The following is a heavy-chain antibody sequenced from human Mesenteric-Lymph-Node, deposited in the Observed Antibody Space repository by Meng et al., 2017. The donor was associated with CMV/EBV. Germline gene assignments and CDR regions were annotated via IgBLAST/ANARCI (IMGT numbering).Heavy chain of an antibody. CDR2: ISRSSDYI. CDR1: GFTFSSYS. V-gene: IGHV3-21*01. CDR3: ARRGGDGYNLGDY. D-gene: IGHD5-24*01. J-gene: IGHJ4*02. Sequence: GGSLRLSCAASGFTFSSYSMNWVRQAPGKGLEWFSSISRSSDYIYYADSVKGRFTISRDNADNSMYLQMHSLRAEDTAVYYCARRGGDGYNLGDYWGQGTLVTVSS.